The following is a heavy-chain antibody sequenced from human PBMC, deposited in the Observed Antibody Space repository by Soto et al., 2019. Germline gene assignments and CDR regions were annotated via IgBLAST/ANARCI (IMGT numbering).Heavy chain of an antibody. J-gene: IGHJ2*01. D-gene: IGHD3-22*01. CDR2: ISYDGSNK. CDR1: GFTFSSYA. V-gene: IGHV3-30-3*01. CDR3: ARDVYSSGEVSPLNVGGYFDL. Sequence: QVQLVESGGGVVQPGRSLRLSCAASGFTFSSYAMHWVRQAPGKGLEWVAVISYDGSNKYYADSVRGRFTISRDNSKNTLYLQMNSLRAEDTAVYYCARDVYSSGEVSPLNVGGYFDLWGRGTLVTVSS.